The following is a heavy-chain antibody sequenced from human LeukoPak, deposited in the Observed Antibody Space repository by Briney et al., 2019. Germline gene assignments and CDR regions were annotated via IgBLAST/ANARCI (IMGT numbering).Heavy chain of an antibody. CDR2: INWNGGSS. Sequence: GGSLRLSCVASGFAFGDNGMNWVRQAPGKGLEWVSGINWNGGSSGYADSVQGRFTVSRDNAKNSLYLQMTSLEVEDTAFYYCVSQTGGGGSGWYFSGAYYFDSWGQGTLVTVSS. J-gene: IGHJ4*02. CDR1: GFAFGDNG. CDR3: VSQTGGGGSGWYFSGAYYFDS. D-gene: IGHD6-19*01. V-gene: IGHV3-20*04.